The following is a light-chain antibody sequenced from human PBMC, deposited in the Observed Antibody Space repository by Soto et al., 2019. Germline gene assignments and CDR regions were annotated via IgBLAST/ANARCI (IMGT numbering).Light chain of an antibody. J-gene: IGLJ1*01. CDR2: TSN. Sequence: QSVLTQPPSASGTPGQRVTISCSGSNSNIGRNKVSWYQQLPGTAPNLLIHTSNQRPSGVPDRFSGSKSGXSASLAISGLQSEDEADYYCATWDDSLHGYVFGTGTKVTVL. CDR1: NSNIGRNK. CDR3: ATWDDSLHGYV. V-gene: IGLV1-44*01.